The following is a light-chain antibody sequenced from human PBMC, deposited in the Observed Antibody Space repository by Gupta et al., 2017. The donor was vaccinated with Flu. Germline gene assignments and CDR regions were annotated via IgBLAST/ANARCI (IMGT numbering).Light chain of an antibody. J-gene: IGLJ3*02. CDR1: SASVSTAHA. CDR2: STN. Sequence: TVTLTCGLRSASVSTAHAPGWLQQNPGPDPITRSHSTNTRSSGVPERGSGFILENKAALKITGAQADDEADEDCVMQVGSGIVVFGGGTKLTV. V-gene: IGLV8-61*01. CDR3: VMQVGSGIVV.